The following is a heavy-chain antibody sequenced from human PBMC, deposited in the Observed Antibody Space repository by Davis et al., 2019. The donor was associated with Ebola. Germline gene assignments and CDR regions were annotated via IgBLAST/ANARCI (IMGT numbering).Heavy chain of an antibody. CDR3: ARDFWFRRLDY. CDR1: GFTFSTYW. Sequence: GESLKISCVASGFTFSTYWMTWVRQAPGMGLEWVANIKEDGSEKRYVGSVKGRFTISRDNAKNSLYLQMNSLRAEDTAVYYCARDFWFRRLDYWGQGTLVTVSS. J-gene: IGHJ4*02. V-gene: IGHV3-7*03. CDR2: IKEDGSEK. D-gene: IGHD3-3*01.